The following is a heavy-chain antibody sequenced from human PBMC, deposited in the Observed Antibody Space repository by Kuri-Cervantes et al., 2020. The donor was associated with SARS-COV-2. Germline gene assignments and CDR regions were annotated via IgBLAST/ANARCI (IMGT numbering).Heavy chain of an antibody. V-gene: IGHV1-8*01. CDR3: ARSLAARKQHPPSYFDY. Sequence: ASVKVSCKASGYTFTSYDINWVRQATGQGLEWMGWMNPNSGNTGYAQKFQGRVTMTRNTSISTAYMELSSLRSGDTAVYYCARSLAARKQHPPSYFDYWGQGTLVTVSS. CDR1: GYTFTSYD. D-gene: IGHD6-6*01. CDR2: MNPNSGNT. J-gene: IGHJ4*02.